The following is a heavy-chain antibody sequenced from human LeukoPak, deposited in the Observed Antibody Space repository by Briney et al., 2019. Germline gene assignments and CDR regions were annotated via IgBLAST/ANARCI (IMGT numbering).Heavy chain of an antibody. CDR2: MNPNSGNT. D-gene: IGHD4-17*01. CDR1: GYTFTSYD. CDR3: AREVDGDVWFDP. Sequence: ASVKVSCKASGYTFTSYDINWVRQATGQGLEWMGWMNPNSGNTGYAQRFQGRVTMTRNTSISTAYMELSSLRSEDTAVYYCAREVDGDVWFDPWGQGTLVTVSS. J-gene: IGHJ5*02. V-gene: IGHV1-8*01.